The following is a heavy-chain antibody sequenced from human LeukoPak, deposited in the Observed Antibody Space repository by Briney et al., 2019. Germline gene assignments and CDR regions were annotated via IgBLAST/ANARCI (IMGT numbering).Heavy chain of an antibody. CDR3: AKDLGGYDSSGYYGDY. CDR2: ISYDGSNK. CDR1: GFTFSSYG. D-gene: IGHD3-22*01. Sequence: PGGSLRLSCADSGFTFSSYGMHWVRQAPGKGLEWVAVISYDGSNKYYADSVKGRFTISRDNSKNMLYLQMNSLRAGDTAVYYCAKDLGGYDSSGYYGDYWGQGTLVTVSS. V-gene: IGHV3-30*18. J-gene: IGHJ4*02.